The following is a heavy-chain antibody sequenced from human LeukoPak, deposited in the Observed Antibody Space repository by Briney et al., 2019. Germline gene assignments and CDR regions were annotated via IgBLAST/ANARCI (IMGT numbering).Heavy chain of an antibody. D-gene: IGHD1-26*01. V-gene: IGHV1-18*01. CDR2: ISAYNGNT. CDR1: GYTFTSYG. Sequence: ASVKVSCKASGYTFTSYGISWVRQAPGQGLEWMGWISAYNGNTNYAQKLQGRVTMTTDTSTSTAYMELRSLRSDDTAVYCCARDPYGGSFGDYWGQGTLVTVSS. J-gene: IGHJ4*02. CDR3: ARDPYGGSFGDY.